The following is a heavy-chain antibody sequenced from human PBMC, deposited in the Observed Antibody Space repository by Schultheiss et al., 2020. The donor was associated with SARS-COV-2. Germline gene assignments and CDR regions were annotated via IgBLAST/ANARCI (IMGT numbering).Heavy chain of an antibody. Sequence: SETLSLTCTVSGGSISSGGYYWSWIRQPPGKGLEWIGYIYYSGSTNYNPSLKSRVTISVDTSKNQFSLKLSSVTAADTAVYYCAGYYDFWSGETSDYWGQGTLVTVSS. CDR1: GGSISSGGYY. D-gene: IGHD3-3*01. J-gene: IGHJ4*02. V-gene: IGHV4-30-4*01. CDR2: IYYSGST. CDR3: AGYYDFWSGETSDY.